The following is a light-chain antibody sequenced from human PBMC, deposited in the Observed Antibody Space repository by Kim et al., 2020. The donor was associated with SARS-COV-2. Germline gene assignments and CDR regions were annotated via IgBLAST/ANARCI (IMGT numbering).Light chain of an antibody. V-gene: IGKV1-39*01. Sequence: SASVEDRVTITCRASQSINNNLNWYQQIPGRAPNLLIHTASSLQSGVPSRFSGSGSGTDFTLIISSLHPEDFATYFCQQSYTAPTFGQGTKVDIK. CDR1: QSINNN. CDR3: QQSYTAPT. CDR2: TAS. J-gene: IGKJ1*01.